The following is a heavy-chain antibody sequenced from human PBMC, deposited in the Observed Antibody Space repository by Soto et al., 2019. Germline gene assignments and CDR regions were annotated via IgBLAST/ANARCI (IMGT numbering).Heavy chain of an antibody. CDR2: IYPGDSDT. CDR1: GYSFTRYW. D-gene: IGHD3-10*01. V-gene: IGHV5-51*01. Sequence: PXESLTSSCTGSGYSFTRYWIGLVRQMPGKGLEWMGIIYPGDSDTRYSPSFQGQVTISADKSISTAYLQWSSLKASDTAMYYCARLRGVGNPIDYWGQGTLVTVYS. J-gene: IGHJ4*02. CDR3: ARLRGVGNPIDY.